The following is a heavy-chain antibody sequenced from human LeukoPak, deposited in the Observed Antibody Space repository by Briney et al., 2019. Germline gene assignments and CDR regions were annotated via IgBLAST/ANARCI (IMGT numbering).Heavy chain of an antibody. CDR1: GGSISSSSYY. V-gene: IGHV4-39*07. CDR3: ARGVRQSFDY. CDR2: IYYSGIT. J-gene: IGHJ4*02. D-gene: IGHD3-10*01. Sequence: PSETLSLTCTVSGGSISSSSYYWGWIRQPPGKGLEWIGSIYYSGITYYNPSLKSRVTISIDTSKNQFSLKLSSVTAADTAVYYCARGVRQSFDYWGQGTLVTVSS.